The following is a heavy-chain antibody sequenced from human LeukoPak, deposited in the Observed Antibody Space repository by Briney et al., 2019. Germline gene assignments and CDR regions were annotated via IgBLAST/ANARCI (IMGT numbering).Heavy chain of an antibody. CDR2: IIPISGTA. Sequence: SVKVSCKASGGTFSSYAISWVRQAPGQGLEWMGGIIPISGTANYAQKFQGRVTITADESTSTAYMELSSLRSEDTAVYYCARVEGNYAAPFDYWGQGTLVTVSS. CDR1: GGTFSSYA. CDR3: ARVEGNYAAPFDY. V-gene: IGHV1-69*13. D-gene: IGHD1-7*01. J-gene: IGHJ4*02.